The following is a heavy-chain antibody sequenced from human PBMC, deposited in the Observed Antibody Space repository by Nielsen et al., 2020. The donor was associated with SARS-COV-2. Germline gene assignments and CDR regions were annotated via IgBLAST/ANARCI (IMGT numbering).Heavy chain of an antibody. CDR1: GFTFSSYA. CDR2: SSGSGGST. D-gene: IGHD4-17*01. CDR3: AKDPYGDYAFDI. V-gene: IGHV3-23*01. J-gene: IGHJ3*02. Sequence: GEYLKISCAASGFTFSSYAMSWDRQAPGKGLAWVSASSGSGGSTYYADSVKGRFTISRDNSKNTLYLQMNSLRAEDTAVYYCAKDPYGDYAFDIWGQRTIVTFSS.